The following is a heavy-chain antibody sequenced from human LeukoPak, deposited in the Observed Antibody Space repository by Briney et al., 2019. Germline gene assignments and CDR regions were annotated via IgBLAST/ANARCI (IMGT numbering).Heavy chain of an antibody. CDR2: IYYSGST. Sequence: SETLSLTCTVSGGSISSYYWSWIRQPPGKGLEWIGYIYYSGSTNYNPSLKSRVTISVDTSKNQFSLKLSSVTAADTAVYYCARGLYYDSSGYLGSVAFDIWGQGTMVTVSS. J-gene: IGHJ3*02. V-gene: IGHV4-59*01. D-gene: IGHD3-22*01. CDR3: ARGLYYDSSGYLGSVAFDI. CDR1: GGSISSYY.